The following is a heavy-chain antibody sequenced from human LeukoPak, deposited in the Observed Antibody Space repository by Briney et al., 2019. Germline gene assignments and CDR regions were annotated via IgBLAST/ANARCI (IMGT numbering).Heavy chain of an antibody. V-gene: IGHV3-48*02. CDR1: GFIFSGSG. J-gene: IGHJ4*02. CDR3: ARCRQDDITYFDY. Sequence: PGGSLRLSCAGSGFIFSGSGIHWVRQAPGKGLEWVSYISSSGATIYYADSVKGRFTISRDNAQNSLYLQMNSLRDEDTAVYYCARCRQDDITYFDYWGQGTLVTVSS. D-gene: IGHD3-9*01. CDR2: ISSSGATI.